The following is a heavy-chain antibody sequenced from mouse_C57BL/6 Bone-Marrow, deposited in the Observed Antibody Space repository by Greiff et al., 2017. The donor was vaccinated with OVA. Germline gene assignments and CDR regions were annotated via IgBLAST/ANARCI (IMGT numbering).Heavy chain of an antibody. CDR2: SRNKANDYTT. J-gene: IGHJ1*03. Sequence: EVMLVESGGGLVQSGRSLRLSCATSGFTFSDFYMEWVRQAPGKGLEWIAASRNKANDYTTEYSASVKGRFIVSRDTSQHIHYIQMKTLRGEDTANYYGASASPLITTGPLGPRWYFDGWGTGTTVTVAS. D-gene: IGHD1-1*01. CDR3: ASASPLITTGPLGPRWYFDG. V-gene: IGHV7-1*01. CDR1: GFTFSDFY.